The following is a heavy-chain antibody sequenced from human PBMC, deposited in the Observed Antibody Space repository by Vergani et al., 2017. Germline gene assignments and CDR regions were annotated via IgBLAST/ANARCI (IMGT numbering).Heavy chain of an antibody. Sequence: EVQLLESGGGLVQPGGSLRLSCAASGFTFSSYAMSWVRQAPGKGLEWVSAISGSGGSTYYADSVKGRFTISRANSKNTLYLQMNSLRAEDTAVYYCACGRGGGPREEWGQGTLVTVSS. D-gene: IGHD3-10*01. CDR1: GFTFSSYA. CDR3: ACGRGGGPREE. J-gene: IGHJ4*02. V-gene: IGHV3-23*01. CDR2: ISGSGGST.